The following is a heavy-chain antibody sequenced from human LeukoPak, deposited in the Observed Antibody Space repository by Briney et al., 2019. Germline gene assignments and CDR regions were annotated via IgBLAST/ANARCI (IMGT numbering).Heavy chain of an antibody. V-gene: IGHV4-39*07. CDR1: GGSISSSSYY. Sequence: SETLSLTCTVSGGSISSSSYYWGWIRQPPGKGLEWIGSIYYSGSTYYNPSLKSRVTISVDTSKNQFSLKLSSVTAADTAVYYCARDWGVTIFGVVTMDAFDIWGQGTMVTVSS. D-gene: IGHD3-3*01. J-gene: IGHJ3*02. CDR3: ARDWGVTIFGVVTMDAFDI. CDR2: IYYSGST.